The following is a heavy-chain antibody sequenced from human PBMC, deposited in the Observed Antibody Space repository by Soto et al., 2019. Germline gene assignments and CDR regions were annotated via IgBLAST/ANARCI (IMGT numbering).Heavy chain of an antibody. CDR1: GGSIFSQY. CDR3: ARGHNLGGSTFDI. J-gene: IGHJ3*02. V-gene: IGHV4-59*11. CDR2: IYYSGST. Sequence: PSRSLALACTVCGGSIFSQYCGWIRQPPGKGLEYIWYIYYSGSTNYNPSLKSRVTISVDMSREQFSLKLTSVTAADTAVYYCARGHNLGGSTFDIWGQGTPVTAS. D-gene: IGHD3-16*01.